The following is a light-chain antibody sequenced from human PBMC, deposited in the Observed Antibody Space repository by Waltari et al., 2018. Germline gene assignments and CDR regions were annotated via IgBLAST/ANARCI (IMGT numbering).Light chain of an antibody. J-gene: IGKJ2*01. CDR1: QSPLHSDGNTY. CDR2: KIS. CDR3: MQGSHWPRT. V-gene: IGKV2-30*02. Sequence: DVVLTQSPVFLPVTLGEPASMSCRSSQSPLHSDGNTYLNWFHQKPGRSPRRLIYKISRRESGVPDRFSGSGSGTDFTLKISRVEAEDVGVYYCMQGSHWPRTFGQGTKLEI.